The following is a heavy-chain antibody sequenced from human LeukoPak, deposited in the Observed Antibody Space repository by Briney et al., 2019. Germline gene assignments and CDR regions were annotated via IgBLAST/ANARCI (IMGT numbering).Heavy chain of an antibody. V-gene: IGHV1-58*01. J-gene: IGHJ4*02. CDR3: AADRAGSYLRFVY. CDR1: GFTFTSSV. D-gene: IGHD3-10*01. Sequence: EASVKVSCKASGFTFTSSVVQWVRQARGQRLEWIGWIVVGSGNTNYAQKFQERVTITRDMSTSTAYMELSSLRFEDTAVYYCAADRAGSYLRFVYWGQGTLVIVSS. CDR2: IVVGSGNT.